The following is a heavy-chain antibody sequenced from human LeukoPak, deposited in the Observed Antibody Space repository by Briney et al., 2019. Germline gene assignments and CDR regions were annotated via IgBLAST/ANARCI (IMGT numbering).Heavy chain of an antibody. Sequence: PSGTLSLTCTVSGGSISTTSYYWGWIRQPPGKGLEWIGSIYYSGSTYYNPSLKSRVTISLDTSKNQFSLKLSSVTAADTAVYYCARGPLTVTDDAFDIWGQGTMVTVSS. D-gene: IGHD4-17*01. CDR1: GGSISTTSYY. CDR3: ARGPLTVTDDAFDI. V-gene: IGHV4-39*07. J-gene: IGHJ3*02. CDR2: IYYSGST.